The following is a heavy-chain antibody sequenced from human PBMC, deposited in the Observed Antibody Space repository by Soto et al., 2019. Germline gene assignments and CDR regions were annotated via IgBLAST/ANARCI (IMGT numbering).Heavy chain of an antibody. CDR2: INAGNGNT. CDR1: GYTFTSYA. V-gene: IGHV1-3*01. Sequence: GASVKVSCKASGYTFTSYAMHWVRQAPGQRLEWMGWINAGNGNTKYSQKFQGRVTITRDTSASTAYMELSSLRSEDTAVYYCARHHLGIKPACVDVWGQASTITDSS. J-gene: IGHJ6*01. CDR3: ARHHLGIKPACVDV.